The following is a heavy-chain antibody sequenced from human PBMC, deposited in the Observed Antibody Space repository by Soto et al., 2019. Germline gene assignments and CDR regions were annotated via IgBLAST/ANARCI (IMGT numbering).Heavy chain of an antibody. D-gene: IGHD6-25*01. Sequence: QVQLVQSGAEVKKPGASVKISCKTSGYTFTDYYMHWVRQAPGQGLEWMGWINPNSGGTHYAQKFQGRATMTRVTSISTAYMELSRITSDDMAVYFCARGEQRLQWASLYSFSMDVWGQGTTVTVSS. J-gene: IGHJ6*02. CDR3: ARGEQRLQWASLYSFSMDV. CDR1: GYTFTDYY. CDR2: INPNSGGT. V-gene: IGHV1-2*02.